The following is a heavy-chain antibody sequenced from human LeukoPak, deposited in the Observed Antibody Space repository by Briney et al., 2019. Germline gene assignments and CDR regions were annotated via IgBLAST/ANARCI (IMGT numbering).Heavy chain of an antibody. CDR2: ISLNGETT. J-gene: IGHJ4*02. CDR3: AQGFSSGRNPY. V-gene: IGHV3-23*01. Sequence: GGSLRLSCAASGFPFSTHSLNWVRQPPGEGLEWISAISLNGETTWYADSVKGRFTISRDNSKNTLYLQLTSLRAEDTADYYCAQGFSSGRNPYWGQGSLVSVYS. CDR1: GFPFSTHS. D-gene: IGHD3-22*01.